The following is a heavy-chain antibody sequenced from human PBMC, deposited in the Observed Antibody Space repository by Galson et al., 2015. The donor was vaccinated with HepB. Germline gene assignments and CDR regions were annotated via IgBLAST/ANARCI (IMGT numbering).Heavy chain of an antibody. J-gene: IGHJ6*03. CDR2: INPSGGST. CDR3: ARDPRAPYCSSTSCSILYYYYYMDV. V-gene: IGHV1-46*01. CDR1: GYTFTSYY. D-gene: IGHD2-2*01. Sequence: SVKVSCKASGYTFTSYYMHWVRQAPGQGLEWMGIINPSGGSTSYAQKFQGRVTMTRDTSTSTVYMELSSLRSEDTAVYYCARDPRAPYCSSTSCSILYYYYYMDVWGKGTTVTVSS.